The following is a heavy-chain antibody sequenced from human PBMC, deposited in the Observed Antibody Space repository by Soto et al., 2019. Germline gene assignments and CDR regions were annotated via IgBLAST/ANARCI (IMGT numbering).Heavy chain of an antibody. V-gene: IGHV1-46*01. D-gene: IGHD6-19*01. J-gene: IGHJ6*02. Sequence: QVQLVQSGAEVKKPGASVKVSCKASGYTFTSYYMHWVRQAPGQGLEWMGIINPSGGSTSYAQKFQGRVTMTRDTSTSTVYMELSSLRSEDTAVYYCARPPPSNGSGWWMDVWGQGTTVTVSS. CDR3: ARPPPSNGSGWWMDV. CDR2: INPSGGST. CDR1: GYTFTSYY.